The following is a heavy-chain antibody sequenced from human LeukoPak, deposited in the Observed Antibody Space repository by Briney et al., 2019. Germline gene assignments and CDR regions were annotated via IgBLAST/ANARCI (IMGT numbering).Heavy chain of an antibody. CDR1: GYTFTSYD. D-gene: IGHD3-22*01. CDR3: ARGRGRYYDSSGYRRDYFDY. J-gene: IGHJ4*02. Sequence: ASVKDSCKASGYTFTSYDINWVRQATGQGLEWMGWMNPNSGNTGYAQKFQGRVTMTRNTSISTAYMELSSLRSEDTAVYYCARGRGRYYDSSGYRRDYFDYWGQGTLVTVSS. CDR2: MNPNSGNT. V-gene: IGHV1-8*01.